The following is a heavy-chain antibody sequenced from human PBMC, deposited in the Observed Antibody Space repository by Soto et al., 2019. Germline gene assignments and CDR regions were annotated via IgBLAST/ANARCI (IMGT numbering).Heavy chain of an antibody. Sequence: EVQLVQSGPEVRKPGESLRISCETSGYKFTTYWIAWVRQMPGKDLDWMGIIYPGDSETRYNPYFQGQVTISADKSNNTTDRQWGSLKATDTATYYYARHLAITVASTRWYFDLWGRVTLISVSS. CDR3: ARHLAITVASTRWYFDL. V-gene: IGHV5-51*01. CDR1: GYKFTTYW. CDR2: IYPGDSET. D-gene: IGHD6-19*01. J-gene: IGHJ2*01.